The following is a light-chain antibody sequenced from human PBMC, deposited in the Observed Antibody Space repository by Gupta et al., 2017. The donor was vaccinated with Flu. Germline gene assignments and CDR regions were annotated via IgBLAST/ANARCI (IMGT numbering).Light chain of an antibody. Sequence: EIVMTQSPAPLSVSPGETATLSCRASQSVSISLAWYLQKPGQAPRLLISGAATRATVIPARFSGSGSGREFTLTISSLQSEDFAVYFCQQYDDWPPITFGQGTRLEVK. CDR2: GAA. CDR1: QSVSIS. J-gene: IGKJ5*01. V-gene: IGKV3-15*01. CDR3: QQYDDWPPIT.